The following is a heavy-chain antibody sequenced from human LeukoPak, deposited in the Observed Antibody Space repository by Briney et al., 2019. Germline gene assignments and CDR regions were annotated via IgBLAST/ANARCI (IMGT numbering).Heavy chain of an antibody. CDR2: IYPGDSDT. V-gene: IGHV5-51*01. Sequence: GESLKISCKGSGYSFTSHWIGWVRQMPGKGLEWMGIIYPGDSDTRYSPSFQGQVTISADKSISTAYLQWSSLKASDTAMYYCARRSDSSGYLNYFDYWGQGTLVTVSS. D-gene: IGHD3-22*01. CDR1: GYSFTSHW. J-gene: IGHJ4*02. CDR3: ARRSDSSGYLNYFDY.